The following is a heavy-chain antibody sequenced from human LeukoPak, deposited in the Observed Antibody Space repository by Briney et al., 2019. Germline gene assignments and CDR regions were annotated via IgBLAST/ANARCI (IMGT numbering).Heavy chain of an antibody. CDR2: IYSADNT. D-gene: IGHD3-10*01. Sequence: PGGSLRLSCAASGFTFSSYWMSWVRQAPGKGLEWVSNIYSADNTYYADPVKGRFTISRDNAKNTVYLQMNSLRAEDTAVYFCARVLYGPGPSWLGDWFDPWGQGTRVTVSS. CDR3: ARVLYGPGPSWLGDWFDP. J-gene: IGHJ5*02. V-gene: IGHV3-66*01. CDR1: GFTFSSYW.